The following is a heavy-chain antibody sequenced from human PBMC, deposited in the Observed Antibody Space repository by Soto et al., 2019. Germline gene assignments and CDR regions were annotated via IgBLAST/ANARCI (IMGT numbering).Heavy chain of an antibody. CDR3: ARVDTAMVTSSQNYYYGMDV. J-gene: IGHJ6*02. Sequence: PSETLSLTCTVSGGSISSGGYYWSWIRQHPGKGLEWIGYIYYSGSTYYNPSLKSRVTISVDTPKNQFSLKLSSVTAADTAVYYCARVDTAMVTSSQNYYYGMDVWGQGTTVTVSS. D-gene: IGHD5-18*01. CDR2: IYYSGST. CDR1: GGSISSGGYY. V-gene: IGHV4-31*03.